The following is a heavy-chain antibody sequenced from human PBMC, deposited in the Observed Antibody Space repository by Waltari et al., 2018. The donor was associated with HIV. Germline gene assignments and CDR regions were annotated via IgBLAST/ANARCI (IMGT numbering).Heavy chain of an antibody. Sequence: EVQLVQSGAEVKKPGESLKISCKGSGYSFTSYWIGRVRQMPGKGLEWMGIIYPGDSDTRYSPSFQGQVTISADKSISTAYLQWSSLKASDTAMYYCARRRYCSSTSCYDFDYWGQGTLVTVSS. V-gene: IGHV5-51*03. D-gene: IGHD2-2*01. CDR2: IYPGDSDT. CDR3: ARRRYCSSTSCYDFDY. CDR1: GYSFTSYW. J-gene: IGHJ4*02.